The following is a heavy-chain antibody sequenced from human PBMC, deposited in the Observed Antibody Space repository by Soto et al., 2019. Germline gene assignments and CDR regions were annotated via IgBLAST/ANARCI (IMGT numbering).Heavy chain of an antibody. Sequence: GASVKVSCKASGYTFTSYCMPWVRQAPGQGLEWMGMISTYVGSTGYAQKFQGRDSMTSDTSTSTAYMELSSLRSEDTAVYYWAKSYSSGWYDSWGQGTLVTVSS. J-gene: IGHJ5*01. CDR2: ISTYVGST. V-gene: IGHV1-46*01. CDR3: AKSYSSGWYDS. CDR1: GYTFTSYC. D-gene: IGHD6-13*01.